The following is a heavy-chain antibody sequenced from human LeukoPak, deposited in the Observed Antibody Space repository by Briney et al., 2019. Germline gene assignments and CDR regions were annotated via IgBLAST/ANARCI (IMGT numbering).Heavy chain of an antibody. CDR1: GLTFNIYW. CDR3: PRDFGTTGYDLYDY. Sequence: GSLRLSCAASGLTFNIYWMSWVRQAPGKGLEWVANINQGGSEKHYVDSVRGRFTISRDNAKNSLYLQMNRLRDKDTSIYYCPRDFGTTGYDLYDYWGQGILVTVSS. D-gene: IGHD3-9*01. CDR2: INQGGSEK. V-gene: IGHV3-7*01. J-gene: IGHJ4*02.